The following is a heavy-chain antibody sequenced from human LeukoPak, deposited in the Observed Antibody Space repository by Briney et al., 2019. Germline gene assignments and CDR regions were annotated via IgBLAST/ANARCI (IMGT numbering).Heavy chain of an antibody. V-gene: IGHV1-69*06. CDR3: ARSRNYYYYMDV. D-gene: IGHD6-6*01. J-gene: IGHJ6*03. CDR2: IIPIFGTA. Sequence: GASVKVSCKASGYTFTNYGISWVRQAPGQGLEWMGGIIPIFGTANYAQKFQGRVTITADKSTSTAYMELRSLRSDDTAVYYCARSRNYYYYMDVWGKGTTVTISS. CDR1: GYTFTNYG.